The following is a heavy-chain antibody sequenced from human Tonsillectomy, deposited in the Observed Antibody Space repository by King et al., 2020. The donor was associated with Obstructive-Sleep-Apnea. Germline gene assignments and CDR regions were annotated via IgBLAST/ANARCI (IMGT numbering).Heavy chain of an antibody. J-gene: IGHJ5*02. Sequence: VQLVESGGGLVKPGGSLRLSCAASGFTFSDYYMSWIRQAPGKGLEWVSYISSCGNTISYTDSVKGRFTISRDNAKNSLYLQMNSLRAEDTAVYYCARDSYYYGSGFDPWGQGTLVTVSS. V-gene: IGHV3-11*01. CDR3: ARDSYYYGSGFDP. CDR1: GFTFSDYY. CDR2: ISSCGNTI. D-gene: IGHD3-10*01.